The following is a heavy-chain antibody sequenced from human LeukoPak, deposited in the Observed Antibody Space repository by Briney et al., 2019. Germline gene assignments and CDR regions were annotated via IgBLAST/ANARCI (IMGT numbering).Heavy chain of an antibody. CDR1: GYTFTSYG. D-gene: IGHD2-21*02. CDR2: ISAYNGNT. V-gene: IGHV1-18*04. CDR3: ARDLGLAYCGGDCYSEDAFDI. J-gene: IGHJ3*02. Sequence: ASVKVSCKASGYTFTSYGISWVRQAPGQGLEWMGWISAYNGNTNYAQKLQGRVTMTTGTSTSTAYMELRSLGSDDTAVYYCARDLGLAYCGGDCYSEDAFDIWGQGTMVTVSS.